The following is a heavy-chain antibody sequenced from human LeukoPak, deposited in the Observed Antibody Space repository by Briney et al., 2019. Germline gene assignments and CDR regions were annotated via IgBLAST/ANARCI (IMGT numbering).Heavy chain of an antibody. J-gene: IGHJ2*01. Sequence: SVKVSCKASGGTFSRYAISWVRQAPGQGLEWMGGIIPIFGTANYAQKFQGRVTITPDESTSTAYMELSSLRSEDTAVYYCARDQGCSSTSCRFLKYIDLWGRGTLVTVSS. CDR1: GGTFSRYA. D-gene: IGHD2-2*01. V-gene: IGHV1-69*13. CDR3: ARDQGCSSTSCRFLKYIDL. CDR2: IIPIFGTA.